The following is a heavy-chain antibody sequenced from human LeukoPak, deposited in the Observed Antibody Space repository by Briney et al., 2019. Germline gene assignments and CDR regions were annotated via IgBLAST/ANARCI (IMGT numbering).Heavy chain of an antibody. Sequence: GRSLRLSCAASGFTFSSYGMHWVRQAPGKGLEWVAVISYDGSNKYYADSVKGRFTISRDNSKNTLYLQMNSLRAEDTAVYYCARDYAAYCGGDCYCDYWGQGTLVTVSS. D-gene: IGHD2-21*02. CDR3: ARDYAAYCGGDCYCDY. V-gene: IGHV3-30*03. J-gene: IGHJ4*02. CDR2: ISYDGSNK. CDR1: GFTFSSYG.